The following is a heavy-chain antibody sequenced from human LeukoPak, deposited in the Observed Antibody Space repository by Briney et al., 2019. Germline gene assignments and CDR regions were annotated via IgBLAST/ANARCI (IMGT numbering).Heavy chain of an antibody. D-gene: IGHD3-10*01. CDR2: IYYSGST. CDR1: GGSISSSSYY. V-gene: IGHV4-39*07. J-gene: IGHJ6*03. CDR3: ARTTMVRGTYYMDV. Sequence: PSETLSLTYTVSGGSISSSSYYWGWIRQPPGKGLEWIGSIYYSGSTYYNPSLKSRVTISVDTSKNQFSLKLSSVTAADTAVYYCARTTMVRGTYYMDVWGKGTTVTISS.